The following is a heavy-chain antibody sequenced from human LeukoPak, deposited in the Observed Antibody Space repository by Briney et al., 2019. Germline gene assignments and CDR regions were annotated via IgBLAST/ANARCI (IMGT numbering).Heavy chain of an antibody. CDR1: GGSISSGGYY. CDR3: ARRGKDYYDSSGYYYRFDP. V-gene: IGHV4-31*03. Sequence: SETLSLTCTVSGGSISSGGYYWSWIRQHPGKGLGWIGYIYYSGSTYYNPSLKSRVTISVDTSKNQFSLKLSSVTAADTAVYYCARRGKDYYDSSGYYYRFDPWGQGTLVTVSS. CDR2: IYYSGST. J-gene: IGHJ5*02. D-gene: IGHD3-22*01.